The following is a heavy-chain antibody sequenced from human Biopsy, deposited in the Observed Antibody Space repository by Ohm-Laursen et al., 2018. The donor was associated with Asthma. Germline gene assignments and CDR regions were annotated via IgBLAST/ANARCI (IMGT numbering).Heavy chain of an antibody. CDR3: ARQSGQEYGDSIPFDT. CDR1: GFVFSQCG. J-gene: IGHJ3*02. CDR2: VSSDGHNK. V-gene: IGHV3-30*03. D-gene: IGHD3-22*01. Sequence: SLRLSCTACGFVFSQCGMHWVRQGPGKGLEWVALVSSDGHNKYYEDSVKGRFTISRDNSRNRLYLQINSLTVEDSAVYFCARQSGQEYGDSIPFDTWGQGTKVAVSS.